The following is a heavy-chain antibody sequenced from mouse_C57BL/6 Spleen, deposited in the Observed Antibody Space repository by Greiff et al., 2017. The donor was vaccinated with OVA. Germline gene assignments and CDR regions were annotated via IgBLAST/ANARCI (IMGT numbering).Heavy chain of an antibody. V-gene: IGHV7-3*01. CDR3: ASLIVTTKADYFDY. CDR1: GFTFTDYY. D-gene: IGHD2-5*01. J-gene: IGHJ2*01. Sequence: EVKLVESGGGLVQPGGSLSLSCAASGFTFTDYYMSWVRQPPGKALEWLGFIRNKANGYTTEYSASVKGRFTISRDNSQSILYLQMNALRAEDSATYYCASLIVTTKADYFDYWGQGTTLTVSS. CDR2: IRNKANGYTT.